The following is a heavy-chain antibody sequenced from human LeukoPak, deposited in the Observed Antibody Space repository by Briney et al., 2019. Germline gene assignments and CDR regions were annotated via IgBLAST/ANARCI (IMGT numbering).Heavy chain of an antibody. D-gene: IGHD3-22*01. CDR1: GFTFSSYA. CDR3: ARHGGYYYDSSGYYLDY. Sequence: GGSLRLSCAASGFTFSSYAMHWVRQAPGKGLEWVAVISYDGSNKYYADSVKGRFTISRDNSKNTLYLQMNSLRGEDTAVYYCARHGGYYYDSSGYYLDYWGQGTLVTVSS. V-gene: IGHV3-30-3*01. J-gene: IGHJ4*02. CDR2: ISYDGSNK.